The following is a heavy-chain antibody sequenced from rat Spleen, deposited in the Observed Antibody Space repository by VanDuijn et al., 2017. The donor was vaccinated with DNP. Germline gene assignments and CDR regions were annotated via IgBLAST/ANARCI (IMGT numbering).Heavy chain of an antibody. D-gene: IGHD1-11*01. CDR1: GFTFSDYN. CDR3: AKGRWDYFDY. V-gene: IGHV5S10*01. Sequence: EVQLVESGGGLVQPGRSLKLSCAASGFTFSDYNMAWVRQAPKKGLEWVATISASGGSTYYRDSVKGRFTISRVNTQSTLHLQMTSLRSEDTAAYFCAKGRWDYFDYWGQGVMVTVSS. CDR2: ISASGGST. J-gene: IGHJ2*01.